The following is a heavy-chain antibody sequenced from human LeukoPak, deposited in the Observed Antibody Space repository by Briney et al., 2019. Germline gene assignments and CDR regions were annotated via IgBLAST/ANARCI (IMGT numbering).Heavy chain of an antibody. CDR3: AKDYPGSILFDY. V-gene: IGHV3-23*01. CDR1: GFTFSSYA. J-gene: IGHJ4*02. D-gene: IGHD1-1*01. CDR2: ISGSGGST. Sequence: GGSLRLSCAASGFTFSSYAMSWVRQAPGKGLEWVSAISGSGGSTYYADSVKGRFTISGDNSKNTLYLQMNSLRAGDTAVYYCAKDYPGSILFDYWGQGTLVTVSS.